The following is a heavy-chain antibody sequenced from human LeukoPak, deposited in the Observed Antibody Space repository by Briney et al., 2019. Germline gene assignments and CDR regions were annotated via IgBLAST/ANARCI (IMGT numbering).Heavy chain of an antibody. D-gene: IGHD3-22*01. Sequence: SSETLSLTCTVSGGSINSYYWSWIRQPPGKGLEWIGYIYYSGSTNYNPSLKSRVAISVDTSKNQFSLKLNSVTAADTAVYYCARETSTMIDYWGQGTLVTVSS. J-gene: IGHJ4*02. V-gene: IGHV4-59*01. CDR3: ARETSTMIDY. CDR1: GGSINSYY. CDR2: IYYSGST.